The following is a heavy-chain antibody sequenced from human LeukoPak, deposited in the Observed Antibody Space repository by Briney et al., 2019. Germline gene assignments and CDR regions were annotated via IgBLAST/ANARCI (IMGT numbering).Heavy chain of an antibody. J-gene: IGHJ4*02. V-gene: IGHV1-2*02. Sequence: ASLKVSCKASGYTFTAYYFHWVRQAPGQGPEWMGWINPNTGGTEYAQNFQGRVTMTRDTSISTAYMELSRLRFDDTAVYYCARVSVGEDFWSGYYGYWGQGTLVTVSS. CDR1: GYTFTAYY. CDR3: ARVSVGEDFWSGYYGY. CDR2: INPNTGGT. D-gene: IGHD3-3*01.